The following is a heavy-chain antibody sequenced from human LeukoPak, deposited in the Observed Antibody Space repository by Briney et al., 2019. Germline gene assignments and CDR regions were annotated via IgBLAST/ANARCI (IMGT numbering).Heavy chain of an antibody. CDR2: INPNSGGT. J-gene: IGHJ4*02. CDR3: ARDSRFGEYHFDY. CDR1: GYMFTGYY. V-gene: IGHV1-2*02. D-gene: IGHD3-10*01. Sequence: ASVKVSCKASGYMFTGYYMFWVRQAPGQGLEWMGWINPNSGGTNYAQKFQGRVTMTRDTSISTAYMELSRLRSDDTAVYYCARDSRFGEYHFDYWGQGTLVTVSS.